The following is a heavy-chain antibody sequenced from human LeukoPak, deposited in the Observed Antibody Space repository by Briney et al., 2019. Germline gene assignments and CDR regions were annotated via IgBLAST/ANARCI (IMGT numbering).Heavy chain of an antibody. J-gene: IGHJ4*02. D-gene: IGHD3-22*01. Sequence: PGGSLRLSCSAFGFMFADYTMSWVRQAPGKGLEWVGFIRSNAHGGTIEYAASVRGRFTISRDDSKSIAYLQVNSMKTEDTAVYYCSRVTFYYDSSGYYPSYYFDHWGQGTLVTVSS. CDR3: SRVTFYYDSSGYYPSYYFDH. CDR2: IRSNAHGGTI. V-gene: IGHV3-49*04. CDR1: GFMFADYT.